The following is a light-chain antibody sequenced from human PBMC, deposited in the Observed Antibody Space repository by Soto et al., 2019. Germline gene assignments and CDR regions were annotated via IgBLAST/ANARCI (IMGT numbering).Light chain of an antibody. V-gene: IGLV1-44*01. CDR2: INN. CDR3: AALDDRLNGVI. CDR1: SSNIGSNS. Sequence: QSVVTQPPSASGTPGQRVTIACSGSSSNIGSNSVNWYQHLPGPAPKLLSYINNQRPSGVPDRLSGSKSGTSASLAISGLQSEDEADYYCAALDDRLNGVIFGAGTQLTV. J-gene: IGLJ2*01.